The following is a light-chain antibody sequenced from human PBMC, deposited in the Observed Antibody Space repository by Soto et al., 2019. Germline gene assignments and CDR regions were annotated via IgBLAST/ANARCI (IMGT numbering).Light chain of an antibody. V-gene: IGKV3-11*01. Sequence: EIVLTQSPATLSLSPGERATLSCRASQSVNNYLAWYQQEPGRPPRLLIYDASIRPTGIPARFSGSGSGTDFTLTISYLEPEDFATYYCQQYSNLITFGQGTRLEIK. CDR3: QQYSNLIT. CDR1: QSVNNY. CDR2: DAS. J-gene: IGKJ5*01.